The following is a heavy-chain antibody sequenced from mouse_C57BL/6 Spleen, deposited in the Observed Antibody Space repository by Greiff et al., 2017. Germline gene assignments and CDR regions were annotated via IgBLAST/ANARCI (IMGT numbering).Heavy chain of an antibody. CDR2: IYPGDGDT. Sequence: QVQLQQSGPELVKPGASVKISCKASGYAFSSSWMNWVKQRPGKGLEWIGRIYPGDGDTNYNGKFKGKATLTADKSSSTAYMQLSSLTSEDSAVYFCAREGYGDLHWYFEVWGTGTTVTVSS. D-gene: IGHD2-2*01. V-gene: IGHV1-82*01. CDR1: GYAFSSSW. CDR3: AREGYGDLHWYFEV. J-gene: IGHJ1*03.